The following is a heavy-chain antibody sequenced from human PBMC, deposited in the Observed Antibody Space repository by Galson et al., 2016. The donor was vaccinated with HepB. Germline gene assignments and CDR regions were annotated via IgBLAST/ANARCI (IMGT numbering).Heavy chain of an antibody. CDR1: GFTFSSYP. J-gene: IGHJ4*02. D-gene: IGHD5-18*01. Sequence: SLRLSCAASGFTFSSYPMIWVRQAPGKGLEWVSAISVSGGNTYYADSVKGRFTISRDNSENTLYLQMSSLRAEDTGLYYCARASPDSKHKYDYWGQGTLVTVSS. V-gene: IGHV3-23*01. CDR3: ARASPDSKHKYDY. CDR2: ISVSGGNT.